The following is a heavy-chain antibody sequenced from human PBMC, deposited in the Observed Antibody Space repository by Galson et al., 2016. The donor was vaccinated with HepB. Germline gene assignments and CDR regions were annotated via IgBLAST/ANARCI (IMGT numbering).Heavy chain of an antibody. CDR1: GFTVSSNY. D-gene: IGHD6-19*01. CDR3: ARLSWQWLVPIFDY. V-gene: IGHV3-53*01. J-gene: IGHJ4*02. Sequence: SLRLSCAASGFTVSSNYMSWVRQAPGKGLEWVSVIYSGGSTYYADPVKGRFTISRDNSKNTLYLQMNSLRAEDTAVYYCARLSWQWLVPIFDYWGQGTLVTVSS. CDR2: IYSGGST.